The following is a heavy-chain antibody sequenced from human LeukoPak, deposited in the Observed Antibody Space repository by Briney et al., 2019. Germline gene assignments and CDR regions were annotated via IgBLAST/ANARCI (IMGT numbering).Heavy chain of an antibody. CDR2: IKEDGTEK. CDR1: GFTFSRHS. V-gene: IGHV3-7*01. Sequence: GGSLRLSCEVSGFTFSRHSMSWVRQAPGKGLEWVAKIKEDGTEKYYVGSVEGRFTISRDNARNTLFLQMNSLRVEDTAVYFCARESGDYGSADMPGYYYYMDVWAKGTTVIVFS. D-gene: IGHD3-10*01. CDR3: ARESGDYGSADMPGYYYYMDV. J-gene: IGHJ6*03.